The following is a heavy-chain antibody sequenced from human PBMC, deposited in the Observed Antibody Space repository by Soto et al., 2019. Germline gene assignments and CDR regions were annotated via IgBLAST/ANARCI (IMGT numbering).Heavy chain of an antibody. CDR2: INPNRGGT. Sequence: WVRQAPGQGLEWMGWINPNRGGTNYAQKFQGWVTMTRDTSISTAYMELSRLRSDDTAVYYCSRGLAAAGPNYYFYYYMEVWGKGNTVTVSS. J-gene: IGHJ6*03. CDR3: SRGLAAAGPNYYFYYYMEV. V-gene: IGHV1-2*04. D-gene: IGHD6-13*01.